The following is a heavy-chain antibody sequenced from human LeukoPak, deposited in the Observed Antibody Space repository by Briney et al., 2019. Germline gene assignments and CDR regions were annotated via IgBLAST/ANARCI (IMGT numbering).Heavy chain of an antibody. D-gene: IGHD3-3*01. CDR3: ANTYYAFWSGSF. J-gene: IGHJ4*02. Sequence: GGSLRLSCAASGFTFSSYAMHWVRQAPGKGLEWVAVISYDGSNKYYADSVKGRFTISRDNSKNTLYLQMNSLRAEDTAVYYCANTYYAFWSGSFWGQGTLVTVSS. V-gene: IGHV3-30-3*01. CDR1: GFTFSSYA. CDR2: ISYDGSNK.